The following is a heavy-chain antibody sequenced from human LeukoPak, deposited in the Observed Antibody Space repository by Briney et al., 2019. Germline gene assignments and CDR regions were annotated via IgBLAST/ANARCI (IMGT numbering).Heavy chain of an antibody. J-gene: IGHJ4*02. V-gene: IGHV3-23*01. CDR3: AREYCSSTSCYDYFDY. CDR1: RFTFSSYV. Sequence: GGSLRLSCAASRFTFSSYVVSWVRQAPGKGLECVSAISGSGRSTYYADSVKGRFTISRDNSKNTLYLQMNSLRAEDTAVYYCAREYCSSTSCYDYFDYWGQGTLVTVSS. D-gene: IGHD2-2*01. CDR2: ISGSGRST.